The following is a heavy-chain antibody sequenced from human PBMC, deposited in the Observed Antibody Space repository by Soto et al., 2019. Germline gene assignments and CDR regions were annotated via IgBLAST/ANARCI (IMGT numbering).Heavy chain of an antibody. CDR1: GLTVSNVY. J-gene: IGHJ4*02. CDR3: SRVSLRLAYDFCH. V-gene: IGHV3-66*01. Sequence: EVQLVESGGGLVQQGGSLRLSCAATGLTVSNVYMTWDRQARGKGLEWVSVFSSGGKTYYADSVRGRFTITRDNSKNTLYLEMTSLGAGDTAVYFCSRVSLRLAYDFCHGGQGTLVTFSS. CDR2: FSSGGKT. D-gene: IGHD3-3*01.